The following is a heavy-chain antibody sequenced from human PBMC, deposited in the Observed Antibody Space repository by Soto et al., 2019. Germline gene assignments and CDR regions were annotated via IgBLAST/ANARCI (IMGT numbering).Heavy chain of an antibody. D-gene: IGHD2-15*01. V-gene: IGHV3-30-3*01. CDR1: GFTISNYV. Sequence: PGGSLRLSCAGSGFTISNYVMHWVRQAPGKGLEWVALRSFDGNFQNYADSVRDRFTISRDNSENTLYLQMNSLRPEDTAVYYCARERYCSGNSCPFYAFDIWGQGTMVTVSS. CDR2: RSFDGNFQ. J-gene: IGHJ3*02. CDR3: ARERYCSGNSCPFYAFDI.